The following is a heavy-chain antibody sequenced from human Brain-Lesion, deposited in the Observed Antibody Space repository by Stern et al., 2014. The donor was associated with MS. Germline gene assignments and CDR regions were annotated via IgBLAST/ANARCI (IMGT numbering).Heavy chain of an antibody. D-gene: IGHD3-10*01. V-gene: IGHV4-39*01. CDR3: AKLWLGELPESPFDY. J-gene: IGHJ4*02. Sequence: VQLVESGPGLVKPSETLSLTCTVSGGSISSSSYYWGWIRQPPGKGLEWIGSIYYRGSTYYNPSLKSRVPISMDTSKTQFSLRLSSVTAADTAVYFCAKLWLGELPESPFDYWGQGTLVTVSS. CDR1: GGSISSSSYY. CDR2: IYYRGST.